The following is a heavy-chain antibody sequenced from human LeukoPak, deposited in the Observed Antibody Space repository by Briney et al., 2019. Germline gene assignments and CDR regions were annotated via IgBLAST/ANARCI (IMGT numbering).Heavy chain of an antibody. D-gene: IGHD5-18*01. J-gene: IGHJ4*02. V-gene: IGHV5-10-1*01. CDR2: IDPSDFYN. Sequence: GESLRISCKGSGYSFTSYWISCVRQMPGKGLEWMGRIDPSDFYNNYSPSFQGHVTISADKSITTAYLQWSSLKASDTAIYYCARQSSGYSSNFDYWGQGTLVTVSS. CDR1: GYSFTSYW. CDR3: ARQSSGYSSNFDY.